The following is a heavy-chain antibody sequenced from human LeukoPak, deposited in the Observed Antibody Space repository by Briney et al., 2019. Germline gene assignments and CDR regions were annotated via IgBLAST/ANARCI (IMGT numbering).Heavy chain of an antibody. CDR3: AAGATTESYYFDY. Sequence: GASVKVSCKASGFTFTSSAMQWVRQARGQRLEWIGWIVVGSGNTNYAQKFQERVTITRDMSTSTAYMELSSLRSEDTAVYHCAAGATTESYYFDYWGQGTLVTVSS. J-gene: IGHJ4*02. CDR1: GFTFTSSA. V-gene: IGHV1-58*02. D-gene: IGHD1-26*01. CDR2: IVVGSGNT.